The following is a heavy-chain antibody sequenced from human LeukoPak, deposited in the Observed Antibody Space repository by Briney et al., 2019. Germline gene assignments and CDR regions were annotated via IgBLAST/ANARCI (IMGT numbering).Heavy chain of an antibody. CDR3: ARVPGGNSYYYYMDV. CDR2: INSDGSST. Sequence: GGSLRLSCAASGFTFSSYWVHWVRQAPGKWLVWVSRINSDGSSTSYADSVKGRFTISRDNAKNTLYLQMNSLRAEDTAVYYCARVPGGNSYYYYMDVWGKGTTVTVSS. J-gene: IGHJ6*03. D-gene: IGHD2-15*01. CDR1: GFTFSSYW. V-gene: IGHV3-74*01.